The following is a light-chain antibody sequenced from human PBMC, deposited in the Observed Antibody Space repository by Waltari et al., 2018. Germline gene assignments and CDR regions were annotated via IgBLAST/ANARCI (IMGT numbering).Light chain of an antibody. CDR2: GNS. Sequence: QSVLTQPPSVSGAPGQRVTISCTGSSSNIGAGYDVHWYQQLPGTAPKLLIYGNSNRPSGVPDRFSDSKSGTSASLAITGLQAEDEADYYCQSYDSSLSEVVFGGGTKLTVL. CDR3: QSYDSSLSEVV. V-gene: IGLV1-40*01. CDR1: SSNIGAGYD. J-gene: IGLJ2*01.